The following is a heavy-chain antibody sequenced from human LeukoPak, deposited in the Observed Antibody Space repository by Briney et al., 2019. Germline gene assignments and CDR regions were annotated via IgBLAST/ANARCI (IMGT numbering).Heavy chain of an antibody. CDR2: ISSSGSTI. J-gene: IGHJ6*02. D-gene: IGHD3-10*01. CDR1: GFTFSSYE. V-gene: IGHV3-48*03. Sequence: SGGSLRLSCAASGFTFSSYEMNWVRQAPGKGLEWVSYISSSGSTIYYADSVKGRFTISRDNAKNSLYLQMNSLRAEDTAVYYCARVLLTNALGSITYYYGSGPRYYYYYGMDVWGQGTTVTVSS. CDR3: ARVLLTNALGSITYYYGSGPRYYYYYGMDV.